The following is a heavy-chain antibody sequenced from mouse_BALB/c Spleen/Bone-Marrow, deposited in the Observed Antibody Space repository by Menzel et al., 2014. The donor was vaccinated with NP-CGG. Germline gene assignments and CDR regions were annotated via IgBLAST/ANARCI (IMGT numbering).Heavy chain of an antibody. Sequence: EVQLQQSGGGLVQPGGSLKLSCAASGFDFSRFWMSWVRQAPGKGLEWIGEINPYSSTINYTPSLKDKFIISRDNAKNTLYLQMSKVRSEDTALYYCARLNYYGNLFVWGAGTTVTVSS. CDR1: GFDFSRFW. D-gene: IGHD1-1*01. CDR3: ARLNYYGNLFV. CDR2: INPYSSTI. V-gene: IGHV4-1*02. J-gene: IGHJ1*01.